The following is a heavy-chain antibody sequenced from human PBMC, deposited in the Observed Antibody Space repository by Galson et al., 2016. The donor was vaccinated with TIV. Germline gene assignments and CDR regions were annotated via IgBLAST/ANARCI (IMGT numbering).Heavy chain of an antibody. J-gene: IGHJ6*02. D-gene: IGHD5-18*01. CDR3: AKDRNTAFDTYYSYYGLDV. CDR1: GGTFSSYV. CDR2: IIPMFGTA. Sequence: SVKVSCKASGGTFSSYVIKWVRQAPGQGLEWMGEIIPMFGTANYAQEIQGSVTITADEYTSTAHMELSSLRSEDTAGYYCAKDRNTAFDTYYSYYGLDVWGQGTTVIVSS. V-gene: IGHV1-69*01.